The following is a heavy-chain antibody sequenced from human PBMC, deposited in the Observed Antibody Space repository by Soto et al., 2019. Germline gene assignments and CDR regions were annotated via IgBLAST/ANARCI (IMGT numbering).Heavy chain of an antibody. V-gene: IGHV5-51*01. D-gene: IGHD6-19*01. CDR1: GYSFTSYW. CDR2: IYPGDSDI. J-gene: IGHJ6*02. CDR3: ARQKWLVDYYYYGMDV. Sequence: GESLKISCKGSGYSFTSYWIGWVRQMPGKGLEWMGIIYPGDSDIRYSPSFQGQVTISADKSISTAYLQWSSLKASDTAMYYCARQKWLVDYYYYGMDVWGQGTTVTVSS.